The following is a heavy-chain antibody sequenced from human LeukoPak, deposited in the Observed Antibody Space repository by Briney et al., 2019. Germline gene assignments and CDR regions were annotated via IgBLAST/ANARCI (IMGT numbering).Heavy chain of an antibody. V-gene: IGHV3-23*01. J-gene: IGHJ4*02. D-gene: IGHD4-17*01. CDR3: AKYRYEGTTSHCTIDY. CDR2: ISSSGGST. Sequence: GSLRLSCAASGFTFSSDAMSWVRPAPGKGLEWVSAISSSGGSTYSADSVKGRFTISRANSKNALYLQMNRLRAEATAVYYLAKYRYEGTTSHCTIDYWGQGTLVTVSS. CDR1: GFTFSSDA.